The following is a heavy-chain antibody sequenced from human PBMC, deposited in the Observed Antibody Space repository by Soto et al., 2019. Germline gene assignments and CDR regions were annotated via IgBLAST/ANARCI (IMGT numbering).Heavy chain of an antibody. CDR1: GFSLSTSGVG. D-gene: IGHD3-22*01. CDR3: PRYSTAHYGFDY. J-gene: IGHJ4*02. Sequence: QITLKESGPPLVKPTQTLTLTWTFSGFSLSTSGVGVGWIRQPPGKALEWLALIYWDDDKRYSPSLKSRLTIDRDTPKPHVVLTMTNMDPVDAATYYCPRYSTAHYGFDYWGQGTLFTVSS. CDR2: IYWDDDK. V-gene: IGHV2-5*02.